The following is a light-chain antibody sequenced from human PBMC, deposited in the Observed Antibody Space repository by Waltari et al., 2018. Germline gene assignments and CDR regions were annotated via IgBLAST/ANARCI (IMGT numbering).Light chain of an antibody. V-gene: IGKV3-15*01. CDR1: QGVSSN. CDR3: QQYNSWPPYT. Sequence: QSPATLSVSPGERATLSCRASQGVSSNLAWYQQKPGQAPRLLIYGASSRATGIPGRFSGSGSGTDFTLTISSLQSEDFAVYYCQQYNSWPPYTFGQGTKLQIK. CDR2: GAS. J-gene: IGKJ2*01.